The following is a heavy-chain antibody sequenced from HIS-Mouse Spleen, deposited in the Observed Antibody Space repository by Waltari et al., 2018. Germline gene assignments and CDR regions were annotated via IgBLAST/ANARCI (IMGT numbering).Heavy chain of an antibody. CDR1: GFTFSNAW. CDR2: IKSKTDGGTT. V-gene: IGHV3-15*01. D-gene: IGHD6-13*01. J-gene: IGHJ4*02. Sequence: EVQLVESGGGLVKPGGSLRLSCAASGFTFSNAWMSWVRQAPGKGLEWVGRIKSKTDGGTTDYAAPVKGRLTISRDDSKNTLYLQMNSLKTEDTAVYYCTSEARIAAIDYWGQGTLVTVSS. CDR3: TSEARIAAIDY.